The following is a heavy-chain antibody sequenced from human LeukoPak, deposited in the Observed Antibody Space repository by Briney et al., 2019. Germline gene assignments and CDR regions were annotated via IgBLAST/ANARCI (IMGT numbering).Heavy chain of an antibody. D-gene: IGHD2-8*01. Sequence: GGSLRLSCVASGFTLSDFYMSWIRRAPGKGLEWISTTNSGGTSTYYAESVKGRFTISRDNSKNTLYLQMSSLRVEDTAVYYCAKQSYARSLGEGGPGTLVSVSS. CDR1: GFTLSDFY. V-gene: IGHV3-23*01. CDR2: TNSGGTST. J-gene: IGHJ4*02. CDR3: AKQSYARSLGE.